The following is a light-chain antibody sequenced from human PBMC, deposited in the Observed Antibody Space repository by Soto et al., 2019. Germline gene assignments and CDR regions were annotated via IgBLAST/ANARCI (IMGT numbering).Light chain of an antibody. CDR3: SSYTTSNTRQIV. CDR2: DVS. CDR1: SSDVGGYNY. V-gene: IGLV2-14*03. Sequence: QSALTQPASVSGSPGQSINISCTGTSSDVGGYNYVSWYQHHPGKAPKLIIYDVSNRPSGVSNPFSGSKSGNTASLTISGLQPEDEADYYCSSYTTSNTRQIVFGTGTKV. J-gene: IGLJ1*01.